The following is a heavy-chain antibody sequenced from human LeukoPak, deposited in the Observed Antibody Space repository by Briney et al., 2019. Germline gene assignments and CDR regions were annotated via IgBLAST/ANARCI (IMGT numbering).Heavy chain of an antibody. Sequence: GGSLRLSCAASGVTFSSYAMSWVRQAPGKGLGWVSAISGSGGSTYYADSVKGRFTTSRDNSKNTLYLQMNSLRAEDTAVYYCAKSMIVVVTADYWGQGTLVTVSS. V-gene: IGHV3-23*01. J-gene: IGHJ4*02. D-gene: IGHD3-22*01. CDR3: AKSMIVVVTADY. CDR1: GVTFSSYA. CDR2: ISGSGGST.